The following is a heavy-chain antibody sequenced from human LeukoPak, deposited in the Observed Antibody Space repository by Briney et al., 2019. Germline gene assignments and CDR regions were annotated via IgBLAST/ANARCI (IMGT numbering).Heavy chain of an antibody. D-gene: IGHD3-10*01. CDR2: INHSGST. CDR3: ARERRGATYYYGSGSRYYFDY. Sequence: PSETLSLTCAVYGGSFSGYYWSWIRQPPGEGVGWIGEINHSGSTNYNPSLKSRVTISVDTSKNQFSLKLSSVTAADTAVYYCARERRGATYYYGSGSRYYFDYWGQGTLVTVSS. J-gene: IGHJ4*02. V-gene: IGHV4-34*01. CDR1: GGSFSGYY.